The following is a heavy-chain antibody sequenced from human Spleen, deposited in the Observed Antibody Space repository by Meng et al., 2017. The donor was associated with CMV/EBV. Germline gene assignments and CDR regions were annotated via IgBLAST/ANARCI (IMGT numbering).Heavy chain of an antibody. J-gene: IGHJ6*02. V-gene: IGHV3-9*01. D-gene: IGHD2-21*02. Sequence: GGSLRLSCTASGFTFDDFAMHWVRQTPGEGLEWVSGISGNTGFIGYADSVKGRFTISRDNAKKTLSLQMNTLRAEDTALYYCTKGGGERVTFDAMDVWGQGTTVTVSS. CDR1: GFTFDDFA. CDR3: TKGGGERVTFDAMDV. CDR2: ISGNTGFI.